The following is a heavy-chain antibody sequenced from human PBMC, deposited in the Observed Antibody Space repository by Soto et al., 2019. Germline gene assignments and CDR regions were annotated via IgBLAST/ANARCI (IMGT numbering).Heavy chain of an antibody. CDR1: GGSLSRYH. J-gene: IGHJ6*02. V-gene: IGHV4-59*13. CDR2: IYYSGST. CDR3: ARERGTGRHLDV. Sequence: PPENRLPTFPVSGGSLSRYHWSWVRQPPGKGPEWIGYIYYSGSTNYNPSLKSRVTISVDTSKNQFSLKLSSVTAADTAVYYCARERGTGRHLDVWGQGTTVTVSS. D-gene: IGHD1-1*01.